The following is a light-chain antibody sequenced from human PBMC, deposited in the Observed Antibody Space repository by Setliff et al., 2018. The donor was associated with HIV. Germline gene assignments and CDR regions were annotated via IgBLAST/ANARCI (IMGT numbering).Light chain of an antibody. Sequence: QSVLAQPASVSGSPGQSITISCTGTSSDVGSYNLVSWYQQHPGKAPKVMIYEVTKRPSGVSNRFSGSKPGNAASLTISGLQAEDEADYYCCSYAGSSTFPYVFGTGTKVTVL. J-gene: IGLJ1*01. CDR3: CSYAGSSTFPYV. CDR1: SSDVGSYNL. V-gene: IGLV2-23*02. CDR2: EVT.